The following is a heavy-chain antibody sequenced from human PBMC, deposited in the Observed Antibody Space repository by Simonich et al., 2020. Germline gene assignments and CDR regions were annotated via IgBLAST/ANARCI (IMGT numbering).Heavy chain of an antibody. CDR3: ARVGYSNYYYYGMDV. CDR2: IYHKGSP. V-gene: IGHV4-38-2*01. J-gene: IGHJ6*02. D-gene: IGHD6-13*01. CDR1: GYSISSGYY. Sequence: QVQLQESGPGLVKPSETLSLTCAVSGYSISSGYYWGWIRQPPGKGLEWIGSIYHKGSPSSNPSPKSRVTISVDTSKNQFSLKLSSVTAADTAVYYCARVGYSNYYYYGMDVWGQGTTVTVSS.